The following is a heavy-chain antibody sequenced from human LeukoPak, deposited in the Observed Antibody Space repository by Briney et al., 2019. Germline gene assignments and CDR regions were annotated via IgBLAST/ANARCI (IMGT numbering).Heavy chain of an antibody. CDR3: AKHRYYDSSGYFDY. CDR1: GFTFSSYA. Sequence: GGSLRLSCAASGFTFSSYAMSWVPEAPGKGLEWVSAISGSGGSTYYADSVKGRFTISRDNSKNTLYLQMNSLRAEDTAVYYCAKHRYYDSSGYFDYWGQGTLVTVSS. D-gene: IGHD3-22*01. J-gene: IGHJ4*02. CDR2: ISGSGGST. V-gene: IGHV3-23*01.